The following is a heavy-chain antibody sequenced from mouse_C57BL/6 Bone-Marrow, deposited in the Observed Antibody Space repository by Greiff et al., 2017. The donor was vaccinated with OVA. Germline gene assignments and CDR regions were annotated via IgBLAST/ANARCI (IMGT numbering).Heavy chain of an antibody. Sequence: EVQVVESGGGLVQPKGSLKLSCAASGFSFNTYAMNWVRQAPGKGLEWVARIRSKSNNYATYYADSVKDRFTISRDDSESMLYLQMNNLKTEDTAMYYCVLLLRLGGYFDVWGTGTTVTVSS. J-gene: IGHJ1*03. CDR2: IRSKSNNYAT. CDR1: GFSFNTYA. V-gene: IGHV10-1*01. D-gene: IGHD1-2*01. CDR3: VLLLRLGGYFDV.